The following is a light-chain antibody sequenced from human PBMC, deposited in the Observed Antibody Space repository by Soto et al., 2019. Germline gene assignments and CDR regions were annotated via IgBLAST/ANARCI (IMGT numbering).Light chain of an antibody. CDR1: QNVGNN. CDR3: QQYVHWPPGT. CDR2: DTS. Sequence: EIVMTQSPDTLCVSPGESATLSCRASQNVGNNLAWYQQQPGQSPRLLIYDTSTRAPGIAARFSGSGSGTEFTLTISSLQSEDVAVYYCQQYVHWPPGTFGQGTTVEIK. J-gene: IGKJ1*01. V-gene: IGKV3-15*01.